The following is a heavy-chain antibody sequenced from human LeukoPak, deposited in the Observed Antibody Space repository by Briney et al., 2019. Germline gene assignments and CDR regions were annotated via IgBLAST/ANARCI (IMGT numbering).Heavy chain of an antibody. CDR1: GFTVRSNY. V-gene: IGHV3-53*01. CDR3: ARRYSSGWWIDY. J-gene: IGHJ4*02. Sequence: GGSLRLSCAASGFTVRSNYMNWVRQAPGKGLVWVSIIYSSGSTYYADSVKGRFTISRDNSKNTLYLQMNTLRVEDTAVYYCARRYSSGWWIDYWGQGTLVTVSS. D-gene: IGHD6-19*01. CDR2: IYSSGST.